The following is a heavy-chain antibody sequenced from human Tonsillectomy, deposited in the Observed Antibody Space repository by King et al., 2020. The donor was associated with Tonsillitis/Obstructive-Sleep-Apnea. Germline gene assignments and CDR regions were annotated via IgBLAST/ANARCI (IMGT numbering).Heavy chain of an antibody. D-gene: IGHD2-2*01. Sequence: VQLVESGGGLVQPGGSLRLSCAASGFSFSSYVMSWVRQVPGKGLEWVSAISGSGAITYDADSVKGRFTISRDNSKNTLYLQMNSLRAEDTAVYYCARPPQGSSNNCHRVDSWGQGTLVTVSS. CDR1: GFSFSSYV. V-gene: IGHV3-23*04. J-gene: IGHJ4*02. CDR3: ARPPQGSSNNCHRVDS. CDR2: ISGSGAIT.